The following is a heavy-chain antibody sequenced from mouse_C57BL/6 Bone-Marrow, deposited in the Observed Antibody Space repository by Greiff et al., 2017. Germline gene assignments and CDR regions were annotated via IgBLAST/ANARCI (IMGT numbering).Heavy chain of an antibody. CDR3: TRYGSWFAY. Sequence: VQLQQSGAELVRPGASVKLSCTASGFNIKDDYMHWVKQRPEQGLEWIGWIDPENGDTEYASKFQGKATITADTSSNTAYLQLSRLTSEDTAGYNGTRYGSWFAYWGQGTLVTVSA. D-gene: IGHD1-1*01. CDR1: GFNIKDDY. J-gene: IGHJ3*01. CDR2: IDPENGDT. V-gene: IGHV14-4*01.